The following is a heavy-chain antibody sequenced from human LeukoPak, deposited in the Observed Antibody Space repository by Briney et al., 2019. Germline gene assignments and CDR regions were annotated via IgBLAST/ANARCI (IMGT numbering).Heavy chain of an antibody. CDR3: ATLPYSSSPYYYYGMDV. CDR1: GYTLTELS. Sequence: ASVKVSCKVSGYTLTELSMHWVRQAPGKGLEWMGGFDPEDGETIYAQKFQGRVTMTEDTSTDTAYMGLSSLRSEDTAMYYCATLPYSSSPYYYYGMDVWGQGTTVTVSS. D-gene: IGHD6-13*01. J-gene: IGHJ6*02. V-gene: IGHV1-24*01. CDR2: FDPEDGET.